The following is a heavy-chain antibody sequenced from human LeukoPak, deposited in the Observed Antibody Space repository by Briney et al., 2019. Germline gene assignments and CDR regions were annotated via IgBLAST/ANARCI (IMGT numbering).Heavy chain of an antibody. CDR2: ISAYNGNT. CDR1: GYTFTSYG. Sequence: ASVKVSCKASGYTFTSYGISWVRQAPGQGLKWMGWISAYNGNTNYAQKLQGRVTMTTDTSPSTAYMELRSLRSDDTAVYYCARGTTSGESGDYWGQGTLVTVSS. CDR3: ARGTTSGESGDY. V-gene: IGHV1-18*01. D-gene: IGHD4-17*01. J-gene: IGHJ4*02.